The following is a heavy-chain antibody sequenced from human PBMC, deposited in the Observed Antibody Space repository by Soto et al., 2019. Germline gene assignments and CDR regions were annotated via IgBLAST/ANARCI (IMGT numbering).Heavy chain of an antibody. CDR1: GGSISSSSYY. CDR2: VYYGGST. J-gene: IGHJ6*02. CDR3: AGGDYYHSSGYYFYYYTMDV. V-gene: IGHV4-39*01. Sequence: SETLSLTCTVSGGSISSSSYYWGWIRQPPGKGLEWIGNVYYGGSTYYNPSPKSRVTISVETSKSQFSLKLSSVTAADTAVYYCAGGDYYHSSGYYFYYYTMDVWGQGTTATVSS. D-gene: IGHD3-22*01.